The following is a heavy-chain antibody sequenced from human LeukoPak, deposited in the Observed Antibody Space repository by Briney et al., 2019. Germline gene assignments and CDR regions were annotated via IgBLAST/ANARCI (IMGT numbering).Heavy chain of an antibody. CDR3: ARPRYNWNDAYYFDY. J-gene: IGHJ4*02. CDR2: INPNSGGT. Sequence: ASVTVSCKASGYTFTGYYMHWVRQAPGQGLEWMGWINPNSGGTNYAQRFQGRVTMTRDTSISTAYMELSRLRSDDTAVYYCARPRYNWNDAYYFDYWGQGTLVTVSS. V-gene: IGHV1-2*02. CDR1: GYTFTGYY. D-gene: IGHD1-1*01.